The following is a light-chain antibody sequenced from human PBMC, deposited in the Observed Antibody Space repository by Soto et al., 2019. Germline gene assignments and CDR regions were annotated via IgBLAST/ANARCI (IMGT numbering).Light chain of an antibody. V-gene: IGLV2-23*02. CDR1: NSDVGNYNL. CDR3: CSYAASRTFDVI. CDR2: EVN. J-gene: IGLJ2*01. Sequence: QSALTQPASVSGSPGQSITISCTGTNSDVGNYNLVSWYQQHPGKVPKLIVYEVNERPSGVSSRFSGSKSGNTASLTISGLQPEDEADYYYCSYAASRTFDVIFGGGTKLTVL.